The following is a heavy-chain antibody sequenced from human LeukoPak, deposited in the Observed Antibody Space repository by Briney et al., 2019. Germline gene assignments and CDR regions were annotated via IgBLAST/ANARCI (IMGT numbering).Heavy chain of an antibody. J-gene: IGHJ6*03. V-gene: IGHV4-38-2*02. CDR1: GYSLSSGYY. Sequence: SETLSLTCTVSGYSLSSGYYWGWIRQPPGKGLEWIGSIYHSGSTYYNPSLKSRVTISVDTSKNQFSLKLSSVTAADTAVYYCARVWRYDFWSGKVNYMDVWGKGTTVTVSS. CDR2: IYHSGST. CDR3: ARVWRYDFWSGKVNYMDV. D-gene: IGHD3-3*01.